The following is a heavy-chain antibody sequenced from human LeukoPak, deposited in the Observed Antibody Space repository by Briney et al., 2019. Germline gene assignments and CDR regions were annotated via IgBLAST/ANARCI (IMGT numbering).Heavy chain of an antibody. J-gene: IGHJ6*02. CDR2: ISGSGVGT. V-gene: IGHV3-23*01. CDR1: GFTFGDYA. D-gene: IGHD2-21*02. Sequence: GGSLRLSCAASGFTFGDYAMTWVRQAPGKGLEWVSTISGSGVGTYFADSVKGRFTISRDNSKNTLYLQMYSLRAEDRAVYYCAKIRGWSGDYAPPLSTMDVWGQGTTVTVSS. CDR3: AKIRGWSGDYAPPLSTMDV.